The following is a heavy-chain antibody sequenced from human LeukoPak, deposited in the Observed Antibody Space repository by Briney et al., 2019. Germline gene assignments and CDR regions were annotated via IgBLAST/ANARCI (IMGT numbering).Heavy chain of an antibody. CDR1: GFTFSSYS. CDR3: ARVSRFLEWFQTPLFDY. J-gene: IGHJ4*02. CDR2: ISSSSSYI. D-gene: IGHD3-3*01. V-gene: IGHV3-21*01. Sequence: PGGSLRLSCAASGFTFSSYSMNWVRQAPGKGLEWVSSISSSSSYIYYADSVKGRFTISRDNAKNSLYLQMNSLRAEDTAVYYCARVSRFLEWFQTPLFDYWGQGTLVTVSS.